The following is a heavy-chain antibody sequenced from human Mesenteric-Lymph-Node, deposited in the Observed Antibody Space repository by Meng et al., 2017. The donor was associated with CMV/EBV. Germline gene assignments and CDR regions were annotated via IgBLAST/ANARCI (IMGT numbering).Heavy chain of an antibody. Sequence: GGSLRLSCAASGFTFSDYTIHWVRQAPGKGLEWVAVISYDGSNKFYADSVKGRFTISRDNSKNTLYLQMNSLRAEDTAVYYCARVGVIAFDYWGQGTLVTVSS. CDR1: GFTFSDYT. CDR2: ISYDGSNK. CDR3: ARVGVIAFDY. J-gene: IGHJ4*02. V-gene: IGHV3-30-3*01. D-gene: IGHD2-21*01.